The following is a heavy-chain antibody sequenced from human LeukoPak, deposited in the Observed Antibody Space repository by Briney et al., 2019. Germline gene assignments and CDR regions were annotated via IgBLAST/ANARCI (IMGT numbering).Heavy chain of an antibody. Sequence: SETLSLTCTVSGGSISSGGYYWSWIRQHPGKGLEWIGYIYYSGSTYYNPSLKSRVTISVDTSKNQFSLKLSSVTAADTAVYYCARDTDYGDPYYFDYRGQGTLVTVSS. J-gene: IGHJ4*02. CDR3: ARDTDYGDPYYFDY. D-gene: IGHD4-17*01. CDR1: GGSISSGGYY. CDR2: IYYSGST. V-gene: IGHV4-31*03.